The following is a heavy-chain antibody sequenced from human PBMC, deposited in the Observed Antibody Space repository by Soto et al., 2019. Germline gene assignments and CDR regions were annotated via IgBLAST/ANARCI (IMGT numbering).Heavy chain of an antibody. Sequence: QAHLEQSGAEVKRPGASEKVSCKASGYTFTDFDINWLRQASGQGPEWMGWMNAKSGDTFFDQRFQDKFNMTWDTSLSTAYMEVGSLTSGDTAIYYCSRGNPFNYAGFDVWGQGTTVAVSS. V-gene: IGHV1-8*01. D-gene: IGHD3-16*01. J-gene: IGHJ6*02. CDR1: GYTFTDFD. CDR3: SRGNPFNYAGFDV. CDR2: MNAKSGDT.